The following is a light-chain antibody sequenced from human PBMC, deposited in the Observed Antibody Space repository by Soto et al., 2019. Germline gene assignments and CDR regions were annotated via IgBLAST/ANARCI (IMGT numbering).Light chain of an antibody. J-gene: IGKJ1*01. Sequence: VVTQEPSLTVSPGETVTLTCGSSTGAVTSGHYPYWLQQKPGQAPRLLIYGASSRATGIPDRFSGSGSGTDFTLTISRLEPEDFAVYYCQQYGSSPPSTFGQGTKVDIK. CDR1: TGAVTSG. V-gene: IGKV3-20*01. CDR2: GAS. CDR3: QQYGSSPPST.